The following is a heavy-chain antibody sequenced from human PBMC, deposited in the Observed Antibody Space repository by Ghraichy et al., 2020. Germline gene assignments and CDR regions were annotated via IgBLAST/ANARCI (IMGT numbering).Heavy chain of an antibody. CDR3: AKNRGDSSYSGPQY. CDR1: GFTFAGYG. Sequence: GGSLRLSCAASGFTFAGYGMSWVRQAPGKGPEWVSVLSGGGDTTFYADSVKGRFTISRDNSRNIVYLEMNSLRAEDTAIYYCAKNRGDSSYSGPQYWGQGTLVTVSS. D-gene: IGHD2-21*01. V-gene: IGHV3-23*01. J-gene: IGHJ4*02. CDR2: LSGGGDTT.